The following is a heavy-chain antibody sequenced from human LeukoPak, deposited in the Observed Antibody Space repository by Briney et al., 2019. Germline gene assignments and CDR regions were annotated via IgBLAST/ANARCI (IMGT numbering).Heavy chain of an antibody. D-gene: IGHD1-26*01. Sequence: GSLRLSCAASGFTFSSYAMHWVRQAPGKGLEWVAVISYDGSNKYYADSVKGRFTISRDNSRNTLYLQMNSLRAEDTAVYYCASDLRLGVTNKYYFDYWGQGTLVTVSS. CDR1: GFTFSSYA. V-gene: IGHV3-30-3*01. CDR2: ISYDGSNK. CDR3: ASDLRLGVTNKYYFDY. J-gene: IGHJ4*02.